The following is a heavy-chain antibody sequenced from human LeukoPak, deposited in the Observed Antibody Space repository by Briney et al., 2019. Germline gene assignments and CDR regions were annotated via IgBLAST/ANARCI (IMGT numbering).Heavy chain of an antibody. Sequence: PSETLSLTCTVSGGSVSSGNYYWSWIRQPPGKGLEWIAYIYSSGGTNFNPSLKSRVTISVDTSKNQFSLKLSPVTAADTAVYYCARGRGYDYPPRNRYFDYWGQGTLVTVSS. V-gene: IGHV4-61*01. CDR3: ARGRGYDYPPRNRYFDY. CDR2: IYSSGGT. CDR1: GGSVSSGNYY. D-gene: IGHD3-16*01. J-gene: IGHJ4*02.